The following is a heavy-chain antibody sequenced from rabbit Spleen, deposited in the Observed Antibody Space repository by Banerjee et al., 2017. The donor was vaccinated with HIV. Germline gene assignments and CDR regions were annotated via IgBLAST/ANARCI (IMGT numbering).Heavy chain of an antibody. V-gene: IGHV1S45*01. CDR2: IDTSDGDT. D-gene: IGHD1-1*01. CDR1: GFDFSSYG. CDR3: ARNYVNAFDP. J-gene: IGHJ2*01. Sequence: QEQLVESGGGLVKPEGSLTLTCKASGFDFSSYGVSWVRQAPGKGLEWIACIDTSDGDTDYANWPKGRFTISKTSSTTVTLQMTSLTAADTATYFCARNYVNAFDPWGPGTLVTVS.